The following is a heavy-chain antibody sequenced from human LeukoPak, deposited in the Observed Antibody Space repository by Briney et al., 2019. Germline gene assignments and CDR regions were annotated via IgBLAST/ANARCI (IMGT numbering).Heavy chain of an antibody. CDR1: GGSISSYY. D-gene: IGHD3-10*01. CDR3: ARSGVGPPVTEPFDY. Sequence: SAETLSLTCSVSGGSISSYYWSWIRQPPGKGLEWIGYIYYSGSTNYNPSLRSRVTISVDTSKNQFSLKLSSVTAADTAVYYCARSGVGPPVTEPFDYWGQGTLVIVFS. CDR2: IYYSGST. J-gene: IGHJ4*02. V-gene: IGHV4-59*01.